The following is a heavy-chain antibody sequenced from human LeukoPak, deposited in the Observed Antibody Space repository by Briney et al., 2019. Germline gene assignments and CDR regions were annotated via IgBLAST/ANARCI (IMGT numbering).Heavy chain of an antibody. D-gene: IGHD3-10*01. Sequence: GGSLRLSCAASGFTFSSYSMNWVRQAPGKGLEWVSSISSSSSYIYYADSVKGRFTISRDNAKNSLYLQMNSLRAEDTALYYCAKDKGFGATGAFDIWGQGTMVTVSS. CDR1: GFTFSSYS. CDR2: ISSSSSYI. CDR3: AKDKGFGATGAFDI. V-gene: IGHV3-21*04. J-gene: IGHJ3*02.